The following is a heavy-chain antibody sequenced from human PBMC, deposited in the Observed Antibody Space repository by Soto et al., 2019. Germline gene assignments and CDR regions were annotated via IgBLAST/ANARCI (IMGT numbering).Heavy chain of an antibody. J-gene: IGHJ1*01. CDR1: GFTFSSYA. D-gene: IGHD2-15*01. CDR3: ARAYAYCSGGSCYSVRSGLYFQH. CDR2: ISYDGSNK. Sequence: QVQLVESGGGVVQPGRSLRLSCAASGFTFSSYAMHWVRQAPGKGLEWVAVISYDGSNKYYADSVKGRFTISRDNSKNTLYLQMNSLRAEDTAVYYCARAYAYCSGGSCYSVRSGLYFQHWGQGTLVTVSS. V-gene: IGHV3-30-3*01.